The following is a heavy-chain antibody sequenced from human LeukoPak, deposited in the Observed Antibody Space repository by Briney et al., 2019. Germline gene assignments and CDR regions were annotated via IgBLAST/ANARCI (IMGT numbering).Heavy chain of an antibody. J-gene: IGHJ4*02. CDR2: IIGSSGDT. D-gene: IGHD5-12*01. Sequence: PGGSLRLSCAASGFSLTNFAMSWVRQAPGEGVEWVSLIIGSSGDTFYADSVKGRFTISRDNSKNRLYLQMNSLRAEDTALYYCAKGAYDYIEMGYFDYWGQGTLVTVSS. V-gene: IGHV3-23*01. CDR3: AKGAYDYIEMGYFDY. CDR1: GFSLTNFA.